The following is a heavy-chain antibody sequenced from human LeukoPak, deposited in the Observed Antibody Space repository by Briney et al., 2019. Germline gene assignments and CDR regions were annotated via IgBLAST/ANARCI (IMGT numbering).Heavy chain of an antibody. Sequence: PSETLSLTCAVSGYSISSGYYWGWIRQPPGKGLEWVSYISSSGSIIYYADSVKGRFTISRDNAKNSLYVQTNSLRAEDTAVYYCARVGKVGSTGATSFDYWGQGTLVTVSS. CDR1: GYSISSGYY. D-gene: IGHD1-26*01. CDR2: ISSSGSII. J-gene: IGHJ4*02. CDR3: ARVGKVGSTGATSFDY. V-gene: IGHV3-11*04.